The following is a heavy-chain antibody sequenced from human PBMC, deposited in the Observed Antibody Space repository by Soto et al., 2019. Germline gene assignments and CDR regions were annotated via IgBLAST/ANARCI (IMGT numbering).Heavy chain of an antibody. CDR2: VYSSGIV. CDR1: GGSISPSS. Sequence: SETLSLTCTASGGSISPSSCNWIRQPAGKGLEWVRGVYSSGIVNYSPSLKRPVTISLDTSKNQFSLKLTAVTAADTAVYYCTRGGSDPWRGPFDYWGQGALVTVSS. V-gene: IGHV4-4*07. D-gene: IGHD3-3*01. CDR3: TRGGSDPWRGPFDY. J-gene: IGHJ4*02.